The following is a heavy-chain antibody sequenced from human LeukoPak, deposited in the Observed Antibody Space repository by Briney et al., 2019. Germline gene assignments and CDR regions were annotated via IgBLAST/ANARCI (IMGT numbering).Heavy chain of an antibody. CDR3: ARDLYIVREPAYYFDY. V-gene: IGHV3-11*01. J-gene: IGHJ4*02. Sequence: GGSLRLSCAASGFTFSGYYMSWIRQAPGKGLEWVAYICSSGSTIYYADSVKGRLTISRDNAKNSLYLQMNSLRAEETAVYYCARDLYIVREPAYYFDYWGQGTLVTVSS. D-gene: IGHD3-10*01. CDR2: ICSSGSTI. CDR1: GFTFSGYY.